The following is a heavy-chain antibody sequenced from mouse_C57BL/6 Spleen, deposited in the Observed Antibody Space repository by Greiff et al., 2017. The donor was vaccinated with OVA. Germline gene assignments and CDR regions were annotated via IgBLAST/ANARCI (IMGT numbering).Heavy chain of an antibody. J-gene: IGHJ4*01. V-gene: IGHV5-12*01. CDR2: ISNGGGST. CDR1: GFTFSDYY. Sequence: EVQVVESGGGLVQPGGSLKLSCAASGFTFSDYYMYWVRQTPEKRLEWVAYISNGGGSTYYPDTVKGRFTISRDNAKNTLYLQMSRLKSEEPAMYYCARDQGYAMDYWGQGTSVTVSS. CDR3: ARDQGYAMDY.